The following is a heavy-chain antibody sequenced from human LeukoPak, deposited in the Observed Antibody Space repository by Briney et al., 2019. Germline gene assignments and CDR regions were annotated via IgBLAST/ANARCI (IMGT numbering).Heavy chain of an antibody. CDR1: GFTFSSYW. CDR2: IKEDGSER. J-gene: IGHJ4*02. D-gene: IGHD1-26*01. V-gene: IGHV3-7*03. Sequence: GGSLRLSCAASGFTFSSYWMNWVRQTPGKGLEWVASIKEDGSERQYVDSVKGRFSISRDNTKGSLFLQLNSLRAEDTAVYYCARVGGSYYFPFDYWGQGTLVTVSS. CDR3: ARVGGSYYFPFDY.